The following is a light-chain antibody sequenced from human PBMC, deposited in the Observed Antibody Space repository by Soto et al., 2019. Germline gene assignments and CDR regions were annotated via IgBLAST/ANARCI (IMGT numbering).Light chain of an antibody. CDR3: QVWDSSSDDVV. J-gene: IGLJ2*01. CDR2: YDS. Sequence: SYELTQPPSVSVAPGKTARITCGGNNIGSKSVHWYQQKPGQAPVLVIYYDSDRPSGIPERFSGSNSGNTATLTISRVEAGDEADCYCQVWDSSSDDVVFGGGTKLTVL. V-gene: IGLV3-21*04. CDR1: NIGSKS.